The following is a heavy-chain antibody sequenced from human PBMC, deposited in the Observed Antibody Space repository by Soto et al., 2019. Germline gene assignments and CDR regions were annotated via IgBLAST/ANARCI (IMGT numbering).Heavy chain of an antibody. V-gene: IGHV5-51*01. J-gene: IGHJ6*02. Sequence: SGESLKISCKGSGYSFTSYWIGWVRQMPGKGLEWMGIIYPGDSDTRYSPSFQGQVTISADKSISTAYLQWSTLKASDTATYYCARIGVEAVAGYYYYGMDVWGQGTTVTVSS. CDR3: ARIGVEAVAGYYYYGMDV. D-gene: IGHD6-19*01. CDR1: GYSFTSYW. CDR2: IYPGDSDT.